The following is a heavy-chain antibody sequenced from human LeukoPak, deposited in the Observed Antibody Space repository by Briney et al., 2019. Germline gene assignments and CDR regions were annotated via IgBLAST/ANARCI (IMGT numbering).Heavy chain of an antibody. V-gene: IGHV3-33*01. Sequence: PGGSLRLSCAASGLTFSGYGMHWVRQAPGKGLEWVAVIWYDGSNKYYADSVKGRFTISRDNSKNTLYLQMNSLRAEDTAVYYCARIQYYYDSSGYEAMSYFDYWGQGTLVTVSS. CDR3: ARIQYYYDSSGYEAMSYFDY. CDR2: IWYDGSNK. CDR1: GLTFSGYG. J-gene: IGHJ4*02. D-gene: IGHD3-22*01.